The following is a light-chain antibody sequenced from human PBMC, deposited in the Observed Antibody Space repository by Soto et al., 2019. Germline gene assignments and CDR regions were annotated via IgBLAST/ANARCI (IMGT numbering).Light chain of an antibody. V-gene: IGKV1-5*01. CDR2: TAS. CDR1: QTISRW. CDR3: HEYNNFWT. Sequence: DIQMTQSPSTLSSSAGDTVTMTCRASQTISRWLAWYQQKPGKAPRLLIYTASTLESGVPSRFSASGSGTEFTLTISSLHPDDFATYYCHEYNNFWTFGHVTKV. J-gene: IGKJ1*01.